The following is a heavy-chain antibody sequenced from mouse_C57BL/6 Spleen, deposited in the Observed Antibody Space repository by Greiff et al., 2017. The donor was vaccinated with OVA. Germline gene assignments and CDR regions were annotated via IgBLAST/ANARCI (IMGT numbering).Heavy chain of an antibody. CDR3: ARSSNYRFAY. CDR1: GYAFTNYL. Sequence: QVQLKQSGAELVRPGTSVKVSCKASGYAFTNYLIEWVKQRPGQGLEWIGVINPGSGGTNYNEKFKGKATLTADKSSSTAYMQLSSLTSEDSAVYFCARSSNYRFAYWGQGTLVTVSA. V-gene: IGHV1-54*01. D-gene: IGHD2-5*01. J-gene: IGHJ3*01. CDR2: INPGSGGT.